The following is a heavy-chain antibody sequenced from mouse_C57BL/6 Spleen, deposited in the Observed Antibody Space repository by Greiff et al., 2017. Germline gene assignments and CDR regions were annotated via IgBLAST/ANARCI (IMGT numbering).Heavy chain of an antibody. CDR1: GYTFTSYW. CDR3: AIGYYGSIYFAY. CDR2: IHPSDSDT. Sequence: QVQLQQPGAELVKPGASVKVSCKASGYTFTSYWMHWVKQRPGKGLEWIGRIHPSDSDTNYNQKFKGKATLTVDKSSSTAYMQRSSLTSEDSAVYYCAIGYYGSIYFAYWGQGTLVTVSA. D-gene: IGHD1-1*01. V-gene: IGHV1-74*01. J-gene: IGHJ3*01.